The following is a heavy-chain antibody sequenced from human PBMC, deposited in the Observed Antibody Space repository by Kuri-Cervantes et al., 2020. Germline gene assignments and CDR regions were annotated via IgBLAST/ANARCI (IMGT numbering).Heavy chain of an antibody. J-gene: IGHJ5*02. D-gene: IGHD6-25*01. CDR2: IYYRGNT. CDR1: GGSINTNTYY. V-gene: IGHV4-39*01. CDR3: ARHGDSQMAAAGRGWFDP. Sequence: SETLSLTCTVSGGSINTNTYYWSWIRQPPGKGLEWIGSIYYRGNTHSNPSLKGRVSLSVDTSKNQFSLKLNSVSVADTAVYFCARHGDSQMAAAGRGWFDPWGQGTLVTVSS.